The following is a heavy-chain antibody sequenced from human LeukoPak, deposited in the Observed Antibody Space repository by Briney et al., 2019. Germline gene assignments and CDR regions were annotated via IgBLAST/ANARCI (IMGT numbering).Heavy chain of an antibody. CDR2: IYTSGST. J-gene: IGHJ4*02. V-gene: IGHV4-61*02. CDR1: GGSISSGSYY. D-gene: IGHD3-22*01. Sequence: SQTLSLTCTVSGGSISSGSYYWSWIRQPAGKGLEWIGRIYTSGSTNYNPSLKSRVTISVDTSKNQFSLKLSSVTAADTAVYYCARLGDSSGYYTPKDYWGQGTLVTVSP. CDR3: ARLGDSSGYYTPKDY.